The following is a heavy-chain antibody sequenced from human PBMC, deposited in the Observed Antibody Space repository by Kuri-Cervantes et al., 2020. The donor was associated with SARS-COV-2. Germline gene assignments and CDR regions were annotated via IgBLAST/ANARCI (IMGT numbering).Heavy chain of an antibody. J-gene: IGHJ4*02. CDR3: ARLLPELATTEGLDAKSY. V-gene: IGHV4-34*01. CDR1: GGSFSGYY. CDR2: IYYGGNT. D-gene: IGHD5-12*01. Sequence: GSLRLSCAVYGGSFSGYYWSWIRQPPGKGLEWIASIYYGGNTYYNPSLKSRVTISIDTSKNQFSLKVSSVTAADTAVYYCARLLPELATTEGLDAKSYWGQGNRVPGCS.